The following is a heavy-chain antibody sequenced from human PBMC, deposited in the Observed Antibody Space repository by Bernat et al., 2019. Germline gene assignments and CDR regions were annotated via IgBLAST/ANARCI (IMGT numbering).Heavy chain of an antibody. CDR1: GGSISSSNW. CDR2: IYHSGST. D-gene: IGHD3-22*01. J-gene: IGHJ4*02. Sequence: QVQLQESGPGLVKPSGTLSLTCAVSGGSISSSNWWSWVRQPPGKGVEWIGEIYHSGSTNCSPSHKSRVTISVDKSKNQFSLKLSSVTAADTAVYYCARDDYYDSSGYKPLDYCGQGTLVTVSS. V-gene: IGHV4-4*02. CDR3: ARDDYYDSSGYKPLDY.